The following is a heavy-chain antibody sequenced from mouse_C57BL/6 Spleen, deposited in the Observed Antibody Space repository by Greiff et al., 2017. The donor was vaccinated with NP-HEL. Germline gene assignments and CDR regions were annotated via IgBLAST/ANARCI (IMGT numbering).Heavy chain of an antibody. CDR1: GFTFSSYS. CDR2: ISDGGSYT. D-gene: IGHD3-2*02. J-gene: IGHJ3*01. CDR3: ARDGQLRLPFAY. Sequence: DVKLVESGGGLVKPGGSLKLSCAASGFTFSSYSMSWVRQTPEKRLEWVATISDGGSYTYYPDNVKGRFTISRDNAKNNLYLQMSHLKSEDTAMYYCARDGQLRLPFAYWGQGTLVTVSA. V-gene: IGHV5-4*01.